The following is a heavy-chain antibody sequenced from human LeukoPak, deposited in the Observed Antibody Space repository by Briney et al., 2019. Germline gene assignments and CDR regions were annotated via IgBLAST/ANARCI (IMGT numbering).Heavy chain of an antibody. V-gene: IGHV5-51*01. Sequence: GESLKISCKGSGYSFTSYWIGWVRQLPAKGLEGMGIIYPGDSDTRYSPSFQGQVTISADKSISTAYLQWSSLKASDTAMYYCASAYYYGSGSYSADYWGQGTLVTVSS. CDR1: GYSFTSYW. J-gene: IGHJ4*02. D-gene: IGHD3-10*01. CDR3: ASAYYYGSGSYSADY. CDR2: IYPGDSDT.